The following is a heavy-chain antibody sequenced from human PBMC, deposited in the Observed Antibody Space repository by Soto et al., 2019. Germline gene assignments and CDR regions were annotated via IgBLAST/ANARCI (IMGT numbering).Heavy chain of an antibody. Sequence: QVQLVESGGGVVQPGTSLRLSCAASGFTFKTHAMHWVRQAPGKGLEWMAVIAYDGNEKSYADSVKGRFTISSDNCKNALYLHINTLRNEDTAVYYCGKDVGDYVPYYYGVDVWGQGTTGTVSS. CDR3: GKDVGDYVPYYYGVDV. D-gene: IGHD1-26*01. CDR2: IAYDGNEK. J-gene: IGHJ6*02. V-gene: IGHV3-30*18. CDR1: GFTFKTHA.